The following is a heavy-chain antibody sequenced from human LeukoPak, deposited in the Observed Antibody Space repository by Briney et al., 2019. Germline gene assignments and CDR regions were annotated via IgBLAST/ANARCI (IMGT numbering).Heavy chain of an antibody. V-gene: IGHV3-9*01. J-gene: IGHJ4*02. CDR2: ISWNSGSI. CDR1: GFTFSSYS. CDR3: AKDSRLRFLEWPDY. Sequence: GGSLRLSCAASGFTFSSYSMNWVRQAPGKGLEWVSGISWNSGSIGYADSVKGRFTISRDNARNSLYLQMNSLRAEDTALYYCAKDSRLRFLEWPDYWGQGTLVTVSS. D-gene: IGHD3-3*01.